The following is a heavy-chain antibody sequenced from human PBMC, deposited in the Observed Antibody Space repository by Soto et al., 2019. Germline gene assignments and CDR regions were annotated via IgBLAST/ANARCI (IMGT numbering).Heavy chain of an antibody. V-gene: IGHV3-33*01. CDR1: GFTFSTYG. Sequence: GLSRTLSCPVAGFTFSTYGMHWVLQAPGKGLEWVAVIWYDGSKKYYADSVKGRFTISKDNSKNTVYLQMNGLRAEDTAVYYCARDNWIGSCSLIGCSTFDYWGQGTLVTV. D-gene: IGHD2-2*02. CDR3: ARDNWIGSCSLIGCSTFDY. CDR2: IWYDGSKK. J-gene: IGHJ4*02.